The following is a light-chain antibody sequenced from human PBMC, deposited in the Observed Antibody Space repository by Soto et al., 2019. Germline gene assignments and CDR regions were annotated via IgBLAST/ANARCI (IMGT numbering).Light chain of an antibody. CDR2: AAS. J-gene: IGKJ1*01. CDR1: QGISTY. V-gene: IGKV1-39*01. Sequence: EIKINQSPSSLSASVGDRVTITCRASQGISTYLNWYQQKPGKAPKLLIYAASSLQSGVPSRFSGSGSETDFTLTISSLQPEDFATYSCQQSYSTTWTFGQGTKVDIK. CDR3: QQSYSTTWT.